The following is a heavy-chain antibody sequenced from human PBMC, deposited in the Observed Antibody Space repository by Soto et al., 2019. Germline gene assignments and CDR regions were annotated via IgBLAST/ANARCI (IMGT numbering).Heavy chain of an antibody. Sequence: GVSLRLSSVASGFTFDDYGQSWFRQAPGKGLEWVSGINWNGGSTGYADSVKGRFTISRDNAKNSLYLQMNSLRAEDTALYYCAREFPRYHYDSSGYKPTPFXYWGQGT. J-gene: IGHJ4*02. CDR1: GFTFDDYG. V-gene: IGHV3-20*03. CDR2: INWNGGST. D-gene: IGHD3-22*01. CDR3: AREFPRYHYDSSGYKPTPFXY.